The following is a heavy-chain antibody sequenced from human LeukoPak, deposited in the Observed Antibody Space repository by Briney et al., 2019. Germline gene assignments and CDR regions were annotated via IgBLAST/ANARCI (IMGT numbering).Heavy chain of an antibody. CDR3: ARGLGYCSSTSCPAGY. D-gene: IGHD2-2*01. CDR2: IIPIFGTA. V-gene: IGHV1-69*05. Sequence: SVKVSCKASGGTFSSYAISWVRQAPGQGLEWMGGIIPIFGTANYAQKFQGRVTITTDESTSTAYMELSSLRSEDTAVYYCARGLGYCSSTSCPAGYWGQGTLVTVSS. CDR1: GGTFSSYA. J-gene: IGHJ4*02.